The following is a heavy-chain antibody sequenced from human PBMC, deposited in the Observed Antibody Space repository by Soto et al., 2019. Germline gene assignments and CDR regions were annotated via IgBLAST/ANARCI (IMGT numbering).Heavy chain of an antibody. V-gene: IGHV1-69*01. CDR1: RVYISGYA. CDR2: IIPIFGTA. CDR3: ARTNTTDFCWFDP. D-gene: IGHD2-2*01. Sequence: KVACHSYRVYISGYAIRLERQVPGQGLEWMGGIIPIFGTANYAQKLQGRVTITADESTSTAYMELSSLRSEDTAVYYCARTNTTDFCWFDPWGHGSLVAVSS. J-gene: IGHJ5*02.